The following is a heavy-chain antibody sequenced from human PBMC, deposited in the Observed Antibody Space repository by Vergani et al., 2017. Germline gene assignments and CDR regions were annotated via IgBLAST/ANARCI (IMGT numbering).Heavy chain of an antibody. D-gene: IGHD1-20*01. J-gene: IGHJ4*02. CDR3: ARVRGITGTTDY. CDR1: GGSFSGYY. CDR2: INHSGST. V-gene: IGHV4-34*01. Sequence: QVQLQQWGAGLLKPSETLSLTCAVYGGSFSGYYWSWIRQPPGKGLGWIGEINHSGSTNYNPSLKTRVTISVDTSKNQFSLKLSSVTAADTAVYYCARVRGITGTTDYWGQGTLVTGSS.